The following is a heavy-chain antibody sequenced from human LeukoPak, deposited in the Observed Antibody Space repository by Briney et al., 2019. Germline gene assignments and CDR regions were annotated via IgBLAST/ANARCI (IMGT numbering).Heavy chain of an antibody. V-gene: IGHV3-48*02. Sequence: GVSLRLSCAASGFIFSNYNMNWVRQAPGKGLEWVSYIDTSNTIYYADSVKGRFTISRDNAKNSLYLQMNSLRDEDTAVYYCARRVVGAMPFDYWGQGTLVTVSS. J-gene: IGHJ4*02. CDR3: ARRVVGAMPFDY. D-gene: IGHD1-26*01. CDR2: IDTSNTI. CDR1: GFIFSNYN.